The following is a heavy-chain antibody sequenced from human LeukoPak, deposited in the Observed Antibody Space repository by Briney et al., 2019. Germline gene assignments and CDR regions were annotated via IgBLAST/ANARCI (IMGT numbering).Heavy chain of an antibody. CDR2: ISLAGQT. V-gene: IGHV4-4*02. CDR1: GFTFSSYEM. Sequence: GSLRLSCAASGFTFSSYEMNWGRQPPGQGLGWIGEISLAGQTNYNPALNGRVTMSLDKSSNQLSLNLASVTAADTAIYYCSRESGAFCPFGYWGQGTLLIVPS. D-gene: IGHD1-26*01. J-gene: IGHJ4*02. CDR3: SRESGAFCPFGY.